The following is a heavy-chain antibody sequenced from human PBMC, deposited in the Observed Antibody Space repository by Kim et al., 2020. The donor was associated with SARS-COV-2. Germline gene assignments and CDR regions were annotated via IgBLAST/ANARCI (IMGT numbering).Heavy chain of an antibody. Sequence: GGSLRLSCAASGFTFSRYWMQWVRQAPGKGLVWVSRINSDGSSISYADSVKGRFTVSRDNTKKTLYLQMSSLRAEDTAVYYCQSRDFWSGYSYVFDIWGQGTMVTVSS. D-gene: IGHD3-3*01. J-gene: IGHJ3*02. V-gene: IGHV3-74*01. CDR2: INSDGSSI. CDR3: QSRDFWSGYSYVFDI. CDR1: GFTFSRYW.